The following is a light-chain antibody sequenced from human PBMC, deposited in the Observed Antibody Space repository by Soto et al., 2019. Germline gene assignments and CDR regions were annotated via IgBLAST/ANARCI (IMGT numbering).Light chain of an antibody. CDR2: GAS. V-gene: IGKV3-15*01. Sequence: TVMTQSAATLSVFPGEGATLSCRASQSVSSNLAWYQQRPGQTPRLLVYGASIRATGMSARFSGSGSGTEFTLTISSLQSEDFALYYCQQYNDWPHTFGGGTKVEIK. CDR3: QQYNDWPHT. CDR1: QSVSSN. J-gene: IGKJ4*01.